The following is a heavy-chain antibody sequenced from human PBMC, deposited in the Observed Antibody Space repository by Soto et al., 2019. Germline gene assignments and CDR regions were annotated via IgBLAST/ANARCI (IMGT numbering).Heavy chain of an antibody. CDR2: IKQDGSEK. CDR1: RFTFSSYW. V-gene: IGHV3-7*01. J-gene: IGHJ6*02. Sequence: PGGSLRLSCSPSRFTFSSYWMSWVRQAPGKGLEWVANIKQDGSEKYYVASVKGRFTISRDNARTSLYLQMNSLRAEDTAVYYCAREVLMVYAIPRGYYYGMDVRGQGTTGTVSS. CDR3: AREVLMVYAIPRGYYYGMDV. D-gene: IGHD2-8*01.